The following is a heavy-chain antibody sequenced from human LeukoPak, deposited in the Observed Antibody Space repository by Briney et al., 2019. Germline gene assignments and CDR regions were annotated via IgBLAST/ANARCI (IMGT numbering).Heavy chain of an antibody. Sequence: GGSLRLSCAASGSTFSSYSMNWVRQAPGKGLEWVSSISSSSSYIYYADSVKGRFTISRDNAKNSLYLQMNSLRAEDTAVYYCARDTPTYDNWFDPWGQGTLVTVSS. J-gene: IGHJ5*02. D-gene: IGHD2-21*01. CDR1: GSTFSSYS. CDR2: ISSSSSYI. CDR3: ARDTPTYDNWFDP. V-gene: IGHV3-21*01.